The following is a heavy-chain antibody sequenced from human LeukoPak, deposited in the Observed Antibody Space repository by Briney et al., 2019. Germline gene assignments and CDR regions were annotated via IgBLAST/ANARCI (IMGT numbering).Heavy chain of an antibody. Sequence: SSETLSLTCAVYGGSLSGNHWTWIRQPPGKGLEWIGEIHHSGRINYNPSLKSRVTMSVDTSKTQFSLRLSSVTAADTAVYFCASITSGRRGFDYWGQGTLVTVSS. CDR3: ASITSGRRGFDY. V-gene: IGHV4-34*01. J-gene: IGHJ4*02. D-gene: IGHD1-26*01. CDR2: IHHSGRI. CDR1: GGSLSGNH.